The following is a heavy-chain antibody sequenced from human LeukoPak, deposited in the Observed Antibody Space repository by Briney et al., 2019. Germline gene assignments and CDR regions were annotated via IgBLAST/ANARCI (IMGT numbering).Heavy chain of an antibody. CDR3: ASLVLRFLAFGMDV. CDR2: INHSGST. D-gene: IGHD3-3*01. Sequence: SETLSLTCAVYGGSFSGYYWSWIRQPPGRGLEWIGEINHSGSTNYNPSLKSRVTISVDTSKNQFSLKLSSVTAADTAVYYCASLVLRFLAFGMDVWGQGTTVTVSS. V-gene: IGHV4-34*01. J-gene: IGHJ6*02. CDR1: GGSFSGYY.